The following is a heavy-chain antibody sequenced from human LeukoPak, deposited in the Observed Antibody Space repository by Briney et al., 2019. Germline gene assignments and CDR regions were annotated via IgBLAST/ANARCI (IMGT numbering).Heavy chain of an antibody. CDR2: INPNSGDT. J-gene: IGHJ4*02. D-gene: IGHD3-10*01. V-gene: IGHV1-2*02. CDR1: GYTFTGYF. CDR3: ASRGGSGKCDFDF. Sequence: ASVKVSCKASGYTFTGYFIHWVRQAPGQGLEWMGWINPNSGDTNYAQKFQGRVTMTRDTSITTAYMEPSSLRYDDTAVYYCASRGGSGKCDFDFWGRGTLVTVSS.